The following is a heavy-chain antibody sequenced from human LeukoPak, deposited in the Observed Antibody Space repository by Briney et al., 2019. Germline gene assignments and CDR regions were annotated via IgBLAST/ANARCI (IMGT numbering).Heavy chain of an antibody. J-gene: IGHJ4*02. CDR3: TAILYSGSYPSPDY. Sequence: PGGSLRLSCAASGFTFSSYGMHWVRQAPGKGLEWVAFIRYDGSNKYYADSVKGRFTISRDNSKNTLYLQMNSLRAEDTAVYYCTAILYSGSYPSPDYWGQGTLVTVSS. CDR2: IRYDGSNK. D-gene: IGHD1-26*01. CDR1: GFTFSSYG. V-gene: IGHV3-30*02.